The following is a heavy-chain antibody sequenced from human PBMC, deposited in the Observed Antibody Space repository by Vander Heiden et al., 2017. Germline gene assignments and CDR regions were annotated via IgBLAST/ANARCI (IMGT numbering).Heavy chain of an antibody. Sequence: QVQLVQSGGEVKKTGASMKVSCKASGYTFSHYYIHWVRQAPGQGLEWMGWMNPNSGDTNYAQKFQDRVTMTRDTSINTAYMEVSRLRSDDTAVYYCARNSPYNYVWGIIDYWGQGTLVTVSS. CDR3: ARNSPYNYVWGIIDY. CDR2: MNPNSGDT. V-gene: IGHV1-2*02. CDR1: GYTFSHYY. D-gene: IGHD3-16*01. J-gene: IGHJ4*02.